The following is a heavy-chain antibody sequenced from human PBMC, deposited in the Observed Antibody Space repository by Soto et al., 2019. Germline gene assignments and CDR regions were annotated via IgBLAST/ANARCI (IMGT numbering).Heavy chain of an antibody. CDR3: ARVPPLSVRADDFWSGHKRVHYYGMDV. V-gene: IGHV1-18*01. CDR1: GYTFTSYG. Sequence: ASVKVSCKASGYTFTSYGISWVRQAPGQGLEWMGWISAYNGNTNYAQKLQGRVTMTTDTSTSTAYMELRSLRSDDTAVYYCARVPPLSVRADDFWSGHKRVHYYGMDVCGQRTTVTVSS. D-gene: IGHD3-3*01. J-gene: IGHJ6*02. CDR2: ISAYNGNT.